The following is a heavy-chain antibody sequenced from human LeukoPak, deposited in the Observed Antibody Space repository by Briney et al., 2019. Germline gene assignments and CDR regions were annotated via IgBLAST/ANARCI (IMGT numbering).Heavy chain of an antibody. CDR2: IYYSGST. D-gene: IGHD3-22*01. J-gene: IGHJ4*02. CDR1: GGSISSSSYY. V-gene: IGHV4-39*01. CDR3: ASRDYYDSSGYYDVDY. Sequence: SETLSLTCTVSGGSISSSSYYWGWIRQPPGKGLEWVGSIYYSGSTYYNPSLKSRVTISVDTSKKQFSLKLSSVTAADTAVYYCASRDYYDSSGYYDVDYWGQGTLVTVSS.